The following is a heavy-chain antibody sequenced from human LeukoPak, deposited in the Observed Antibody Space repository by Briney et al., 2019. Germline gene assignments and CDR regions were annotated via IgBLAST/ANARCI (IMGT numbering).Heavy chain of an antibody. CDR3: ARVPSDYDILTGYYDE. CDR1: GYTFTSYG. Sequence: ASVKVSCKASGYTFTSYGISWVRQAPGRGLEWMGWISAYNGNTNYAQKLQGRVTMTTDTSTSTAYMELRSLRSDDTAVYYCARVPSDYDILTGYYDEWGQGTLVTVSS. J-gene: IGHJ4*02. D-gene: IGHD3-9*01. CDR2: ISAYNGNT. V-gene: IGHV1-18*01.